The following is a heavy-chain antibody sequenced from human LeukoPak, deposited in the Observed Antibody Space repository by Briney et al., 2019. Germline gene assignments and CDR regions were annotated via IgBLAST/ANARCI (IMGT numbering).Heavy chain of an antibody. V-gene: IGHV4-34*01. CDR2: INHSGST. CDR3: ARGLPMEGYNFDY. Sequence: SETLSLTCAVYGGSFSGYYWSWIRQPPVKGLEWIGEINHSGSTNYNPSLKSRVTISVDTSKNQFSLKLSSVTAADTAVYYCARGLPMEGYNFDYWGQGTLVTVSS. CDR1: GGSFSGYY. D-gene: IGHD3-3*01. J-gene: IGHJ4*02.